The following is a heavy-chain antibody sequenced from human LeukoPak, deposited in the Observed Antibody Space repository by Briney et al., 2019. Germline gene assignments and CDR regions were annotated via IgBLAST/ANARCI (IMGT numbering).Heavy chain of an antibody. CDR3: ARKEGGQLVNTRRXXDP. CDR2: INHSGST. V-gene: IGHV4-34*01. J-gene: IGHJ5*02. D-gene: IGHD6-13*01. CDR1: GGSFSGYY. Sequence: NTSETLSLTCAVYGGSFSGYYWSWIRQPPGKGLEWIGEINHSGSTNYNPSLKSRVTISVDTSKNQFSLKLRSVTAADTAVYYCARKEGGQLVNTRRXXDPXXXGTXVTVS.